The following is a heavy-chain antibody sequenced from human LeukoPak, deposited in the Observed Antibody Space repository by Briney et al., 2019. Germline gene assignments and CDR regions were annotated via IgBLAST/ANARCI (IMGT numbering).Heavy chain of an antibody. D-gene: IGHD3-10*01. J-gene: IGHJ6*02. CDR1: GFTFSRYA. V-gene: IGHV3-23*01. CDR3: AKGLWDYYGSGIMYYTMDV. Sequence: GGSLRLSCVASGFTFSRYAMGWVRQAPGKGLEWVSAISTDGTRTFYADSVKGRFTLSRDNSQNTLYLQVNSLRAEDTAVYYCAKGLWDYYGSGIMYYTMDVWGQGTTVTVSS. CDR2: ISTDGTRT.